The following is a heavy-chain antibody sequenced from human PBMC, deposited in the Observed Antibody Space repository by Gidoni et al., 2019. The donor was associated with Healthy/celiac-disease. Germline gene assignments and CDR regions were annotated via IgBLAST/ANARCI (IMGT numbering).Heavy chain of an antibody. CDR1: GGTFSSYA. D-gene: IGHD2-15*01. Sequence: QVQLVQSGAQVKKSGSSVKVSCQPSGGTFSSYAISWVRQAPGQGLEWMGRIIPSLGIANYAQKFQGRVTITADKSTSTAYMELGSLRSEDTAVYYCASDKDYCSGGSCSEGPFDYWGQGTLVTVSS. J-gene: IGHJ4*02. V-gene: IGHV1-69*04. CDR2: IIPSLGIA. CDR3: ASDKDYCSGGSCSEGPFDY.